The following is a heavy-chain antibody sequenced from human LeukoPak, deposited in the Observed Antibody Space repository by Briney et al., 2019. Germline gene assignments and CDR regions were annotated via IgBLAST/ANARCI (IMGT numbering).Heavy chain of an antibody. J-gene: IGHJ6*03. CDR3: ARDHSGSGGWTYYYYMDV. D-gene: IGHD3-10*01. V-gene: IGHV3-66*01. CDR1: GFTVSSNY. Sequence: GGSLRLSCAASGFTVSSNYMSWVRQAPGKGLEWVSVIYSGGSTYYADSVKGRFTISRDNSKNTLYLQMNSLRAEDTAVYYCARDHSGSGGWTYYYYMDVWGKGTTVTISS. CDR2: IYSGGST.